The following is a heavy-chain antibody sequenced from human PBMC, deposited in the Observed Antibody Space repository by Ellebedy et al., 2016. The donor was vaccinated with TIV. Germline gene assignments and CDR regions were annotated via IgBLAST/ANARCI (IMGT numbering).Heavy chain of an antibody. J-gene: IGHJ4*02. CDR1: GGSVSSGDYY. V-gene: IGHV4-61*08. CDR3: ARAPDYNILTGDYISFDY. CDR2: IFYTGST. D-gene: IGHD3-9*01. Sequence: SETLSLTXTVSGGSVSSGDYYWSWIRQPPGRRLEWIGYIFYTGSTNYNPSLKSRVTISVDKSKNQFSLNLSSVTAADTALYYCARAPDYNILTGDYISFDYWGQGILVTVSS.